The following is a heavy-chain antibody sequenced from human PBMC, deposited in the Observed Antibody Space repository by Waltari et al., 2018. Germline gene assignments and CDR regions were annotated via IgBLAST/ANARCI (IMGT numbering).Heavy chain of an antibody. V-gene: IGHV1-3*01. CDR1: GYAFTSYA. Sequence: QVQLVQSGAEVKKPGASVTVSCKAPGYAFTSYAMHWVRQAPGQRLEWMGWINAGNGNTKYSQKFQGRVTITRDTSASTAYMELSSLRSEDTAVYYCARVEGAAGLDIWGQGTMVTVSS. D-gene: IGHD3-16*01. CDR3: ARVEGAAGLDI. J-gene: IGHJ3*02. CDR2: INAGNGNT.